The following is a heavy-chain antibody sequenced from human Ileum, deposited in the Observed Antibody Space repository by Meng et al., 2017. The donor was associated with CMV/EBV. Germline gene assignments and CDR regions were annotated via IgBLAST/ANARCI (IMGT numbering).Heavy chain of an antibody. V-gene: IGHV1-69*04. Sequence: SVKVSCKASNYTFTNFGISWVRQAPGQGLEWMGRIIPILGIANYAQKFQGRVTITADKSTSTAYMELSSLRSEDTAVYYCARDLPIGQQLVREDYWGQGTLVTVSS. J-gene: IGHJ4*02. CDR1: NYTFTNFG. CDR3: ARDLPIGQQLVREDY. CDR2: IIPILGIA. D-gene: IGHD6-13*01.